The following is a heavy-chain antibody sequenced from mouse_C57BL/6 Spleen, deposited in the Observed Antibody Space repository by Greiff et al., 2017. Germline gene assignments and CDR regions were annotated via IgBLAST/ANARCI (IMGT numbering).Heavy chain of an antibody. Sequence: EVKLQESGPELVKPGASVKISCKASGYSFTDYNMNWVKQSNGKSLEWIGVINPNYGTTSYNQKFKGKATLTVDQSSSTAYMQLNSLTSDDSAVYYCAHSSGYAWFAYWGQGTLVTVSA. CDR1: GYSFTDYN. CDR2: INPNYGTT. J-gene: IGHJ3*01. D-gene: IGHD3-2*02. CDR3: AHSSGYAWFAY. V-gene: IGHV1-39*01.